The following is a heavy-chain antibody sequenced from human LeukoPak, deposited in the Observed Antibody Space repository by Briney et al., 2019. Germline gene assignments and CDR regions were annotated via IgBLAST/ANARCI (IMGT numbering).Heavy chain of an antibody. D-gene: IGHD6-13*01. Sequence: GSLRLSCAASGFSFSSYSTNWVRQAPGKGLEWLSYISRSGSTIYYADSVKGRFTISRDNAKNSLYLQMNSLRDEDTAVYYCVRRVPNNSSWYELFDYWGQGTLVTVSS. CDR2: ISRSGSTI. CDR1: GFSFSSYS. V-gene: IGHV3-48*02. J-gene: IGHJ4*02. CDR3: VRRVPNNSSWYELFDY.